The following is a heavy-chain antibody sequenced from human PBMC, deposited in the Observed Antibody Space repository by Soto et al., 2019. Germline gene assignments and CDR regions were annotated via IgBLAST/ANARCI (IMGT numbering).Heavy chain of an antibody. V-gene: IGHV4-59*01. D-gene: IGHD5-18*01. CDR2: IYYSGST. Sequence: SETLSLTCTDSGGSISSYYWSWIRQPPGKGLEWIGYIYYSGSTNYNPSLKSRVTISVDTSKNQFSLKLSSVTAADTAVYYCAREKLWSRMYGMDVWGQGTTVTVSS. CDR3: AREKLWSRMYGMDV. J-gene: IGHJ6*02. CDR1: GGSISSYY.